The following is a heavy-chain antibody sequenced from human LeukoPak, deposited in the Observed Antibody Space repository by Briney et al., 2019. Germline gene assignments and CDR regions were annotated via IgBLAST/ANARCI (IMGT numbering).Heavy chain of an antibody. V-gene: IGHV1-8*01. CDR2: MNPNSGST. J-gene: IGHJ6*03. CDR1: GYTFTSYD. Sequence: ASVKVSCKASGYTFTSYDINWVRQATGQGLEWMGRMNPNSGSTDYAQKFQGRVTMTRNTSISTAYMELSSLRSEDTAVYYCARDSLDNYYYYYYMDGWGKGTTGTVS. CDR3: ARDSLDNYYYYYYMDG. D-gene: IGHD3-9*01.